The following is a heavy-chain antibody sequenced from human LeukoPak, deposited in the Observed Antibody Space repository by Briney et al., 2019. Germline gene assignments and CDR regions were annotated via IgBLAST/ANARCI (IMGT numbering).Heavy chain of an antibody. CDR3: ARSGRTYYYDDYYMDV. CDR1: GYTFTSYY. V-gene: IGHV1-46*01. CDR2: INPSGGST. Sequence: ASVKVSCKASGYTFTSYYMHWVRQAPGQGLEWMGIINPSGGSTSYAQKFQGRVTMTRDMSTSTVYMELSSLRSDDTAVYYCARSGRTYYYDDYYMDVWGKGTTVTVSS. J-gene: IGHJ6*03. D-gene: IGHD3-22*01.